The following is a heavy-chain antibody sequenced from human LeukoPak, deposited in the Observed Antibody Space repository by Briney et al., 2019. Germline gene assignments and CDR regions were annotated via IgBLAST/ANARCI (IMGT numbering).Heavy chain of an antibody. Sequence: SETLSLTCTVSGGSISSTSYYWGWIRQAPGKGLEWLASIYYSGATYYNPSLKSRLTVSGDTSNNRFSLELTSVTSADTAVYYCARQGLQQLLPGSNFWGQGTLVTVSS. CDR2: IYYSGAT. CDR1: GGSISSTSYY. CDR3: ARQGLQQLLPGSNF. D-gene: IGHD6-13*01. J-gene: IGHJ4*02. V-gene: IGHV4-39*01.